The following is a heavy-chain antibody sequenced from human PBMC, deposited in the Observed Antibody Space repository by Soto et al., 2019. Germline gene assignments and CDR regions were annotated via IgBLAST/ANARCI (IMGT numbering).Heavy chain of an antibody. Sequence: QVQLVESGGGVVQPGRSLRLSCAASGFTFTTYAMHWVRQAPGKGLEWVAVIWYDGSTKYYAASVKGRFTISRDTSKNTLDLQMDSLRAEDTALYFCARNPLRERTAFDIWGQGTMVSVSS. D-gene: IGHD1-26*01. J-gene: IGHJ3*02. CDR2: IWYDGSTK. CDR1: GFTFTTYA. V-gene: IGHV3-33*01. CDR3: ARNPLRERTAFDI.